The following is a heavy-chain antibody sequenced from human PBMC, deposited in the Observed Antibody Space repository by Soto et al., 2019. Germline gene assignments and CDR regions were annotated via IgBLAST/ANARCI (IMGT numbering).Heavy chain of an antibody. Sequence: EVQLVESGGGLVQPGGSLRLSCAASGFTFSSYYMSWVRQAQGKGLEWVANVNEHGSEKYYVDSVKGRFTVSRDNAKNSLYLEMNSLRAEDTAVYYCAGDPYYYGSAFWGQGTLVTVSS. J-gene: IGHJ4*02. CDR3: AGDPYYYGSAF. D-gene: IGHD3-10*01. CDR1: GFTFSSYY. CDR2: VNEHGSEK. V-gene: IGHV3-7*03.